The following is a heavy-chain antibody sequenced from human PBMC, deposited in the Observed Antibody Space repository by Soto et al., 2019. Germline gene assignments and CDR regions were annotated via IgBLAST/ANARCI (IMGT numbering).Heavy chain of an antibody. CDR3: AREPYGDYSGY. CDR1: GGTFSSYS. J-gene: IGHJ4*02. D-gene: IGHD4-17*01. CDR2: ITPILGIA. V-gene: IGHV1-69*08. Sequence: QVQLVQSGAEVKKPGSSVKVSCKASGGTFSSYSINWVRQAPGQGLEWMGRITPILGIANYAQKFQGRVTFTADKSTSTAYMELSSLRSEDTAVYYCAREPYGDYSGYWGQGTLVTVSS.